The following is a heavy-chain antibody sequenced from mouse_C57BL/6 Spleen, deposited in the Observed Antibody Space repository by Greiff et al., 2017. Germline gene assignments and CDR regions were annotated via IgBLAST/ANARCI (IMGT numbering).Heavy chain of an antibody. CDR1: GYAFSSSW. V-gene: IGHV1-82*01. CDR2: IYPGDGDT. J-gene: IGHJ3*01. CDR3: ASLKEGVAY. Sequence: QVQLKESGPELVKPGASVKISCKASGYAFSSSWMNWVKQRPGKGLEWIGRIYPGDGDTNYNGKFKGKATLTADKSSSTAYMQLSSLTSEDSAVYFCASLKEGVAYWGQGTLVTVSA.